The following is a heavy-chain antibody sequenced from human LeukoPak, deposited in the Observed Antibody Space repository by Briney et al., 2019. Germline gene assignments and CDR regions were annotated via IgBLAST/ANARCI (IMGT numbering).Heavy chain of an antibody. CDR1: GGSMSTYY. Sequence: PSETLSLTCTVSGGSMSTYYWSWIRQPAGKGLEWIGHVYSSGSTNYNPSLKSRLTMSVDTSKNQFSLKLTSVTAADTAVYYCARESWGIALAPFDPWGQGTLVTVS. V-gene: IGHV4-4*07. J-gene: IGHJ5*02. D-gene: IGHD6-19*01. CDR2: VYSSGST. CDR3: ARESWGIALAPFDP.